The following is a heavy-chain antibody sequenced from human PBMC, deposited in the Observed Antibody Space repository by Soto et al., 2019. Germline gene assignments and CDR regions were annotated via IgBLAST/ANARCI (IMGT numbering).Heavy chain of an antibody. CDR1: GYAFTSFN. D-gene: IGHD3-9*01. V-gene: IGHV1-8*01. CDR3: ARVVLTSPYQVNWSGP. J-gene: IGHJ5*02. CDR2: MNPNSGNT. Sequence: ASVKVSCKTSGYAFTSFNINWVRQASGQGLEWMGWMNPNSGNTIYAQKFQSIVTITRNTSINTAYMELSSLRSDDTALYYCARVVLTSPYQVNWSGPWGQGTPVTVSS.